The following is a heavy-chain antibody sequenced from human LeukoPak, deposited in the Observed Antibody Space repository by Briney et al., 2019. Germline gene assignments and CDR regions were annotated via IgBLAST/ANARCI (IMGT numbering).Heavy chain of an antibody. CDR2: IGSSGSTV. Sequence: AGSLSLSCAASSFTFSYYYRSRIRPAQGHGLEWVSNIGSSGSTVYYADSVKGRFTISRDNAENSLYLQMNSRRAEDTAVYVCAGKRHGYNSESYYYMDVWGKGTTVTISS. J-gene: IGHJ6*03. D-gene: IGHD5-24*01. CDR1: SFTFSYYY. V-gene: IGHV3-11*01. CDR3: AGKRHGYNSESYYYMDV.